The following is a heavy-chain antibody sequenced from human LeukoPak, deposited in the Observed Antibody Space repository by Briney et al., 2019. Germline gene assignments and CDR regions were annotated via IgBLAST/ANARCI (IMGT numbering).Heavy chain of an antibody. CDR3: ARAQYFDWLSVY. CDR2: INPNSGGT. V-gene: IGHV1-2*02. D-gene: IGHD3-9*01. CDR1: GYTFTGYY. J-gene: IGHJ4*02. Sequence: GASVKVSCKASGYTFTGYYIHWVRQAPGQGLEWMGWINPNSGGTDYAQKFQGRVTMTRDTSISTAYMELSRLSSDHTAVYYCARAQYFDWLSVYWGQGTLVTVSS.